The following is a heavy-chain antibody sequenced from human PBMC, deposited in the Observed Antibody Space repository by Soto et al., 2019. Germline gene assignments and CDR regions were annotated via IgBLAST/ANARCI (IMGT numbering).Heavy chain of an antibody. Sequence: PSETLSLTCTVSGGSVSSGSYYWSWIRQPPGKGLEWIGYIYYSGSTNYNPSLKSRVTISVDTSKNQFSLKLSSVTAADTAVYYCARDGYSSSWYGNGAFDIWGQGTMVT. V-gene: IGHV4-61*01. CDR2: IYYSGST. D-gene: IGHD6-13*01. CDR3: ARDGYSSSWYGNGAFDI. J-gene: IGHJ3*02. CDR1: GGSVSSGSYY.